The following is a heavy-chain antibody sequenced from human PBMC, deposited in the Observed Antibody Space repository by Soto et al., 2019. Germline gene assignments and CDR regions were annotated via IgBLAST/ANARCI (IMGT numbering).Heavy chain of an antibody. CDR3: ARRLSQYYYGSGSYFAYYYMDV. CDR1: GGSISSYY. J-gene: IGHJ6*03. D-gene: IGHD3-10*01. Sequence: SETLSLTCTVSGGSISSYYWSWIRQPPGKGLEWIGYIYYSGSTNYNPSLKSRVTISVDTSKNQFSRKLSSVTAADTAVYYCARRLSQYYYGSGSYFAYYYMDVWGKGTTVTVSS. V-gene: IGHV4-59*08. CDR2: IYYSGST.